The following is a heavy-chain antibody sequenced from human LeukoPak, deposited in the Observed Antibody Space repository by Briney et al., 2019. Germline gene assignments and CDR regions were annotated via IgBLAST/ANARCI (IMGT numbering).Heavy chain of an antibody. J-gene: IGHJ4*02. CDR1: GFTFSSYS. CDR3: ARAFHVSMSLAGY. Sequence: GGSLRLSCAASGFTFSSYSMNWVRQAPGKGLEWVSSISSSSSYIYYAGSVKGRFTISRDNAKNSLYLQMNSLRAEDTAVYYCARAFHVSMSLAGYWGQGTLVTVSS. D-gene: IGHD6-6*01. CDR2: ISSSSSYI. V-gene: IGHV3-21*01.